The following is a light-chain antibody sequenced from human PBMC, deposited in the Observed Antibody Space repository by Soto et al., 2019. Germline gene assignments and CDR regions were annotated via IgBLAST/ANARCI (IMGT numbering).Light chain of an antibody. CDR3: QQRSHLIP. CDR2: DTS. Sequence: EIVLTQSPATLSLSPGQRATLSCRASQSVGNYLAWFQQRPGQAPRLLIYDTSNRAIGIPPRFSGSGSGTDFTLTISSLEPEDFAVYYCQQRSHLIPFGHGTRLEIK. J-gene: IGKJ5*01. V-gene: IGKV3-11*01. CDR1: QSVGNY.